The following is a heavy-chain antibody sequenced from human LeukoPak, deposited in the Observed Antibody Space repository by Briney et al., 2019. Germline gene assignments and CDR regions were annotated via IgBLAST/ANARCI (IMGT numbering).Heavy chain of an antibody. CDR3: ARLRLNLITPEIDY. CDR2: INWNGIST. J-gene: IGHJ4*02. CDR1: GFTFDDYG. D-gene: IGHD3-16*01. Sequence: GGSLRLSCAASGFTFDDYGMNWVRQAPGKGLEWVSGINWNGISTGYADSVKGRFTISRDNTKNSLFLQMNSLRAEDTAVYYCARLRLNLITPEIDYWGQGTLVTVSS. V-gene: IGHV3-20*04.